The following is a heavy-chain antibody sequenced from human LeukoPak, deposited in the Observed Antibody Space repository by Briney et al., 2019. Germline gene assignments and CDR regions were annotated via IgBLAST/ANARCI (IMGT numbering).Heavy chain of an antibody. D-gene: IGHD3-16*01. CDR1: GGSISSGGYY. J-gene: IGHJ4*02. Sequence: SETLSLTCTVSGGSISSGGYYWSWIRQPPGKGLEWIGYIYHSGSTYYNPSLKSRVTISVDRSKNQFSLKLSSVTAADTAVYYCARDPGGETNFDYWGQGTLVTVSS. V-gene: IGHV4-30-2*01. CDR3: ARDPGGETNFDY. CDR2: IYHSGST.